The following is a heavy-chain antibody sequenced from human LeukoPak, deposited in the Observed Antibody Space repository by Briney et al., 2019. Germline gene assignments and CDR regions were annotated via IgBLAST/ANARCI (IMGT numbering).Heavy chain of an antibody. CDR1: GFTFSSYG. V-gene: IGHV3-30*03. CDR2: ISYDGSNK. CDR3: ARDSTVTTAFGDY. Sequence: GRSLRLSCAASGFTFSSYGMHWVRQAPGKGLEWVAVISYDGSNKYYADSVKGRFTISRDNSKNTLYLQMNSLRAEDTAVYYCARDSTVTTAFGDYWGQGTLVTVSS. D-gene: IGHD4-17*01. J-gene: IGHJ4*02.